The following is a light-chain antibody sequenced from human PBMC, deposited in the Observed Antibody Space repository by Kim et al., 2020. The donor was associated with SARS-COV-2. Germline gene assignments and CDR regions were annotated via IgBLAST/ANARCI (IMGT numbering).Light chain of an antibody. Sequence: GESLTIACTGTSSDVGGYTYVSWYQQHQGKAPKVMIYDVSNRPAGVSNRFSGSKSGNTASLTISGLQAEDEADYYCSSYTSSSTLVFGGGTQLTVL. CDR3: SSYTSSSTLV. J-gene: IGLJ3*02. CDR1: SSDVGGYTY. V-gene: IGLV2-14*03. CDR2: DVS.